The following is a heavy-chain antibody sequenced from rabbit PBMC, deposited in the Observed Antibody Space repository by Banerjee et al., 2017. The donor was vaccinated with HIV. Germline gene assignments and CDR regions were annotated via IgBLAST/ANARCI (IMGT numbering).Heavy chain of an antibody. D-gene: IGHD6-1*01. CDR3: ARMAGYGYGELKL. CDR2: IYAGSSGST. CDR1: GFSFSSNYY. Sequence: QEQLQESGGDLVKPGASLTLTCTASGFSFSSNYYMCWVRQAPGKGLEWIACIYAGSSGSTYYASWAKGRFTISKTSSTTVTLQMTSLTAADTATYFCARMAGYGYGELKLWGQGTLVTVS. V-gene: IGHV1S45*01. J-gene: IGHJ3*01.